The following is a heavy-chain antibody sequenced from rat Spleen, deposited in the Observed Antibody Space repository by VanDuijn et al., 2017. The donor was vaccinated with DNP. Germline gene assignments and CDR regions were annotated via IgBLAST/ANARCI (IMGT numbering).Heavy chain of an antibody. CDR3: ARSDYYDGGFYYGYFDF. D-gene: IGHD1-12*02. Sequence: QVQLMESGPGLVHPSQTLSLTCSVSGFSLTSNTVAWVRQPPGKGLEWIAALSSGGSTFYNPALRSRLSISRDTSTSQLLLKMNSLQTEDTAMYFCARSDYYDGGFYYGYFDFWGQGVMVTVSS. CDR2: LSSGGST. J-gene: IGHJ2*01. V-gene: IGHV2-6*01. CDR1: GFSLTSNT.